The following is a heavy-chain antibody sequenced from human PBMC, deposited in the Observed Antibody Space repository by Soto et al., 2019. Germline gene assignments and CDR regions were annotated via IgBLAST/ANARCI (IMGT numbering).Heavy chain of an antibody. D-gene: IGHD3-22*01. V-gene: IGHV1-69*02. Sequence: QVQLVQSGAEVKKPGSSVKVSCKASGGTFSSYTISWVRQAPGQGLEWMGRIIPILGIANYAQKFQGRVTITADKSTRTAYMELSSLRSEDTAVYYCASAPGREYYDRSGSDPNWFDPWGQGTLVTVSS. CDR2: IIPILGIA. CDR3: ASAPGREYYDRSGSDPNWFDP. CDR1: GGTFSSYT. J-gene: IGHJ5*02.